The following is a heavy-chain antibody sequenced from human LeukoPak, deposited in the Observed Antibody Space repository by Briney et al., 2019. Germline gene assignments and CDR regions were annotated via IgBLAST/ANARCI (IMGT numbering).Heavy chain of an antibody. CDR3: AREYCSGGICYAYFDY. CDR2: INPNSGDT. D-gene: IGHD2-15*01. V-gene: IGHV1-2*06. J-gene: IGHJ4*02. CDR1: GYTFTGYY. Sequence: ASVKVSCKAPGYTFTGYYMHWVRQAPGQGLEWMGRINPNSGDTSYAQKFQGRVTMTRDTSISTAYMELSRLRSDDTAVYYCAREYCSGGICYAYFDYWGQGTLVTVSS.